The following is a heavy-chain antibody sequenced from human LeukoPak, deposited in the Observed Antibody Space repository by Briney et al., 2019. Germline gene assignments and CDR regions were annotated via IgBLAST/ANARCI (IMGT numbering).Heavy chain of an antibody. Sequence: GGSLRLSCVASGFTFSSYWMHWVRQAPGKGLVWVSHINDDGGSTSYADSVKGRFTLSRDNAKNTLYLQMNSLRAEDTAVYYCAKEITMVRAYYGMDVWGQGTTVTVSS. CDR2: INDDGGST. V-gene: IGHV3-74*01. CDR3: AKEITMVRAYYGMDV. J-gene: IGHJ6*02. CDR1: GFTFSSYW. D-gene: IGHD3-10*01.